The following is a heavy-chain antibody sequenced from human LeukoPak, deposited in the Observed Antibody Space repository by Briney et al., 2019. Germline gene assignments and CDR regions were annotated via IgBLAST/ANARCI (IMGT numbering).Heavy chain of an antibody. J-gene: IGHJ4*02. D-gene: IGHD5-18*01. CDR1: GFTFSNYG. CDR3: ASSGGKGYDY. V-gene: IGHV3-74*01. CDR2: INSDGSIT. Sequence: GGSLRLSCAASGFTFSNYGMHWVRQAPGKGLVWVSRINSDGSITTYADSVKGRFTISRDNAKNTLYLQMNSLRVEDTAVYYCASSGGKGYDYWGQGTLVTVSS.